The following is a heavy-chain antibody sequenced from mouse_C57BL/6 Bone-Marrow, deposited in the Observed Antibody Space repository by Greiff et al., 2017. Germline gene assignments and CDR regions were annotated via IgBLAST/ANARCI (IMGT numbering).Heavy chain of an antibody. Sequence: QVQLQQPGAELVRPGSSVKLSCKASGYNFTSYWMHWVKQRPIQGLEWIGNIDPSDSETHYNQKFKDKATLTVDKSSSTAYMQLSSLTAEDSAVYYGAREENYYAMDYWGQGTLVTVSS. V-gene: IGHV1-52*01. CDR3: AREENYYAMDY. CDR1: GYNFTSYW. J-gene: IGHJ4*01. CDR2: IDPSDSET.